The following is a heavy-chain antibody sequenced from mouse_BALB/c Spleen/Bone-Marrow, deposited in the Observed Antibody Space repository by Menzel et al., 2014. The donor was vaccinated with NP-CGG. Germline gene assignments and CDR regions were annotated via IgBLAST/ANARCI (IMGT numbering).Heavy chain of an antibody. V-gene: IGHV14-4*02. D-gene: IGHD2-3*01. CDR1: VFNIKDFY. CDR3: NALFYDTEFDY. Sequence: VQLKQSGAELVRSGASVKFSCTASVFNIKDFYIYCVNHRPAQCMEWIGWIDPENGDTDYDPKFLGKATMTADTSSNKAYLQLSSLASEDAAVYYCNALFYDTEFDYWGQGTT. J-gene: IGHJ2*01. CDR2: IDPENGDT.